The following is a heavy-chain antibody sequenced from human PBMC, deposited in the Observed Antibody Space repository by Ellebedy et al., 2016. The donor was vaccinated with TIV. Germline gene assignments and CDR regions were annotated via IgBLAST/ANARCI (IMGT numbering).Heavy chain of an antibody. D-gene: IGHD1-1*01. CDR1: GFSFTGYY. CDR2: INAGNGNT. Sequence: AASVKVSCKASGFSFTGYYIHWVRQAPGQGLEWMGWINAGNGNTKYSQKFQGRVTITRDTSASTAYMELSSLRSEDTAVYYCAYSTGTAYYYAMDVWGQGTTVTVSS. J-gene: IGHJ6*02. CDR3: AYSTGTAYYYAMDV. V-gene: IGHV1-3*01.